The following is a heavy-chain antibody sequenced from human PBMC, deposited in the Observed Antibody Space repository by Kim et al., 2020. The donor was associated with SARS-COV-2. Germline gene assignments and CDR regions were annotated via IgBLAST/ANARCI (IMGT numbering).Heavy chain of an antibody. CDR2: ISAYNGNT. J-gene: IGHJ4*02. D-gene: IGHD3-9*01. Sequence: ASVKVSCKASGYTFTSYGISWVRQAPGQGLEWMGWISAYNGNTNYAQKLQGRVTMTTDTSTSTAYMELRSLRSDDTAVYYCARARLYYDILTGYLRGGSFDYWGQGTLVTVSS. CDR3: ARARLYYDILTGYLRGGSFDY. V-gene: IGHV1-18*04. CDR1: GYTFTSYG.